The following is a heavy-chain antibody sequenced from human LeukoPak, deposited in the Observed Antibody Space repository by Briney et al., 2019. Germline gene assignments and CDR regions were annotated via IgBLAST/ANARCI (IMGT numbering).Heavy chain of an antibody. Sequence: GGSLRLSCAASGFTFDDYAMHWVRQPPGKGLEWVSLISGDGSSTFYADSVKGRLTISRDNSKNSLYLQMNSLRIEDTALYYCAKDKPRVYYYGMDVWGQGTTVTVSS. CDR3: AKDKPRVYYYGMDV. D-gene: IGHD5-24*01. J-gene: IGHJ6*02. CDR1: GFTFDDYA. CDR2: ISGDGSST. V-gene: IGHV3-43*02.